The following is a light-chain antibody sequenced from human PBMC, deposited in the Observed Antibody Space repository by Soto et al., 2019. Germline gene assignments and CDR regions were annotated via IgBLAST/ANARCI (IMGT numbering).Light chain of an antibody. V-gene: IGKV3-15*01. CDR1: QSVSSN. J-gene: IGKJ1*01. Sequence: EIVMTQSPATLSVSPGERATLSCRASQSVSSNLAWYQQKPGQAPRLLIYGASTRATGIPARFSGSGSATEFTLTISSRQYQDCFVYYCQQYNNSYPVTFGQGTKVEIK. CDR3: QQYNNSYPVT. CDR2: GAS.